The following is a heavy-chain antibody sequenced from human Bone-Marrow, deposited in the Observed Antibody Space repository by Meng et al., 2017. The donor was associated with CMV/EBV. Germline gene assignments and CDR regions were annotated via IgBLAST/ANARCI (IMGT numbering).Heavy chain of an antibody. CDR1: GFTFSSYA. J-gene: IGHJ6*02. V-gene: IGHV3-30*04. D-gene: IGHD2-2*01. CDR3: AREASSLSIHALDG. CDR2: ISYDGSNK. Sequence: GESLKISCAASGFTFSSYAMHWVRQAPGKGLEWVAVISYDGSNKYYADSVKGRFTIFRDNSKNTVYLQINSLRPADTAIYYCAREASSLSIHALDGRGQGTTVTVSS.